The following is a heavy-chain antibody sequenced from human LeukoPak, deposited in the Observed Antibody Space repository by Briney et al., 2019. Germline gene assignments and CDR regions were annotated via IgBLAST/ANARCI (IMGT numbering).Heavy chain of an antibody. CDR2: ISYDGSNK. CDR1: GFTFSSYA. D-gene: IGHD1-26*01. V-gene: IGHV3-30*04. CDR3: AREQWEELRIHYFDY. Sequence: GGSLRLSCAASGFTFSSYAMHWVRQAPGKGLEWVAVISYDGSNKYYADSVKGRFTISRDNSKNTLYLQMNSLRAEDTAVYYCAREQWEELRIHYFDYWGQGPWSPSPQ. J-gene: IGHJ4*02.